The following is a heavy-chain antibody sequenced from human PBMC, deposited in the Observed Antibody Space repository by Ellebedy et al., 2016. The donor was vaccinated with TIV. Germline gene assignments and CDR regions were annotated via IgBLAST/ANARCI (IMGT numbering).Heavy chain of an antibody. Sequence: SVKVSCXASGGTFSSYAISWVRQAPGQGLEWMGGIIPIFGTANYAQKFQGRVTITADESTSTAYMELSSLRSEDTAVYYCARSGYNWNYRDYYYYYMDVWGKGTTVTVSS. CDR1: GGTFSSYA. J-gene: IGHJ6*03. CDR2: IIPIFGTA. D-gene: IGHD1-7*01. V-gene: IGHV1-69*13. CDR3: ARSGYNWNYRDYYYYYMDV.